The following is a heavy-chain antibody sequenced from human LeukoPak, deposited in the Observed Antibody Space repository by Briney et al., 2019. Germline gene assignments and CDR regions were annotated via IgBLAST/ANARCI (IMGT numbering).Heavy chain of an antibody. D-gene: IGHD7-27*01. J-gene: IGHJ5*02. V-gene: IGHV3-23*01. CDR1: GFTFSSSA. CDR2: ITGSGGST. CDR3: AKDAGGTWGLNWFDP. Sequence: GGSLRLSCAASGFTFSSSAMSWVRQAPGKGLEWVSGITGSGGSTYHADSVKGRFTISRDISKNTLYLQMNSLRAEDTAVYYCAKDAGGTWGLNWFDPWGQGTLVTVSS.